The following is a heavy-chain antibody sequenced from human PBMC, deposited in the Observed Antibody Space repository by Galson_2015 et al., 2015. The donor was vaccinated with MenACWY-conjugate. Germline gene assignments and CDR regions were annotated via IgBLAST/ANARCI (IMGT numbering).Heavy chain of an antibody. CDR1: GGSISSSNYY. J-gene: IGHJ4*02. CDR3: ARQLLVGGKVYFDY. Sequence: SETLSLTCTVSGGSISSSNYYWGWIRQPPGKGVGRIGSIYFSGSTNYNPSLRSRVTISADTSKNQFSLRLISVTAADTAVYYCARQLLVGGKVYFDYWGQGTLVTVSS. D-gene: IGHD1-26*01. CDR2: IYFSGST. V-gene: IGHV4-39*01.